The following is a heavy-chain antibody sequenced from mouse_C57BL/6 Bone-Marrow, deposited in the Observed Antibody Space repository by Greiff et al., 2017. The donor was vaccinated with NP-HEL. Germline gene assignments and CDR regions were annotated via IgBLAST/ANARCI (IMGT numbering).Heavy chain of an antibody. CDR2: ISSGGSYT. Sequence: EVQVVESGGDLVKPGGSLKLSCAASGFTFSSYGMSWVRQTPDKRLEWVATISSGGSYTYYPDSAKGRFTISRDNAKNTLYLQMSSLKSEDTAMYYCARRYYAMDYWGQGTSVTGSS. CDR3: ARRYYAMDY. V-gene: IGHV5-6*01. CDR1: GFTFSSYG. J-gene: IGHJ4*01.